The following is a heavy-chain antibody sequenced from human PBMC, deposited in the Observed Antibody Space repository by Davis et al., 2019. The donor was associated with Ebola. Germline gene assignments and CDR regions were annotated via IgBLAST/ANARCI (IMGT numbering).Heavy chain of an antibody. J-gene: IGHJ4*02. CDR1: GFTFTSYT. CDR2: ISGSGGST. CDR3: AKEIPTYYYDSSGYYYGRGYFDY. V-gene: IGHV3-23*01. Sequence: GGSLRLSCAASGFTFTSYTMSWVRQAPGKGLEWVSAISGSGGSTYYADSVKGRFTIPRDNSKNTLYLQMNSLRAEDTAVYYCAKEIPTYYYDSSGYYYGRGYFDYWGQGTLVTVSS. D-gene: IGHD3-22*01.